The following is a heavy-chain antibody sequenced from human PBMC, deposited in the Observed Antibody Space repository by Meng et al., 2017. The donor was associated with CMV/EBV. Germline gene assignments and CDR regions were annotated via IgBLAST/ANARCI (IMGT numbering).Heavy chain of an antibody. CDR3: ARELGYSSPFGY. V-gene: IGHV4-39*07. D-gene: IGHD5-18*01. CDR1: GGSIRSSSYY. J-gene: IGHJ4*02. CDR2: IYYSGST. Sequence: TVSGGSIRSSSYYGGWIRQPPGKGLEWIGSIYYSGSTYYNPSLKSRVTISVDTSKNQFSLKLSSVTAADTAVYYCARELGYSSPFGYWGQGTLVTVSS.